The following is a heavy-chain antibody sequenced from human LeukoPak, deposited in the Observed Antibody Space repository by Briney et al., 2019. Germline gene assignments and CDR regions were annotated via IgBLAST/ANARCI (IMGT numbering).Heavy chain of an antibody. CDR3: ARDRTKYCSSTSCPLDY. CDR1: GGSISSSNW. J-gene: IGHJ4*02. V-gene: IGHV4-4*02. D-gene: IGHD2-2*01. CDR2: IYHSGST. Sequence: SETLSLTCAVSGGSISSSNWWSWVRPPPGKGLEWIGEIYHSGSTNYNPSLKSRVTISVDKSKNQFSLKLSSVTAADTAVYYCARDRTKYCSSTSCPLDYWGQGTLVTVSS.